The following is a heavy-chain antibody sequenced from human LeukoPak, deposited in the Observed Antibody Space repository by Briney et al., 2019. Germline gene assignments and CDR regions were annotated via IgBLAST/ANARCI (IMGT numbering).Heavy chain of an antibody. CDR3: ARQVTMVRGVFNWFDP. J-gene: IGHJ5*02. V-gene: IGHV3-15*01. CDR1: GFTFSYAW. D-gene: IGHD3-10*01. Sequence: GGSLRLSCTASGFTFSYAWMTWVRQAPGKGLEWVGRIKSKTEAGTTDYAAPVKGRFTISRDDSKNTLYLQMNSLKTEDTAVYYCARQVTMVRGVFNWFDPWGQGTLVTVSS. CDR2: IKSKTEAGTT.